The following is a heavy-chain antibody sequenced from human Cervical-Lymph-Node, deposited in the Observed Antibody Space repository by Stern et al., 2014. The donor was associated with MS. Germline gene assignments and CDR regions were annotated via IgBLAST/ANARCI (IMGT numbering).Heavy chain of an antibody. CDR2: IIPIFGTA. Sequence: QVQLVQSGAKVKKPGSSVKVSCQASGGTFNVYAINWLRQAPGQGLEWMGGIIPIFGTANYAQKFQGRVTITADESTRTSSMQLSSLRSNDTAVYYCARDGRHRGNYGLDVWGQGTTVIVSS. V-gene: IGHV1-69*01. CDR1: GGTFNVYA. J-gene: IGHJ6*02. CDR3: ARDGRHRGNYGLDV. D-gene: IGHD2/OR15-2a*01.